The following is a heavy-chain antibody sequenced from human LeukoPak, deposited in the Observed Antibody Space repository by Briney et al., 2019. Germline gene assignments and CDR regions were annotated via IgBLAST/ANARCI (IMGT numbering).Heavy chain of an antibody. CDR3: ARGDMVRGPKGNPSANYYGMDV. CDR2: INPNSGGT. V-gene: IGHV1-2*02. Sequence: GASVKVSCKASGYTFTSYDINWVRQAPGQGLEWMGWINPNSGGTNYAQKFQGRVTMTRDTSISTAYMELSRLRSDDTAVYYCARGDMVRGPKGNPSANYYGMDVWGQGTTVTVSS. D-gene: IGHD3-10*01. J-gene: IGHJ6*02. CDR1: GYTFTSYD.